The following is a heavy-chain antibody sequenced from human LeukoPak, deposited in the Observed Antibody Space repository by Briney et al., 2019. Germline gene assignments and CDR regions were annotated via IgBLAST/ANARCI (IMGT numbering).Heavy chain of an antibody. V-gene: IGHV4-34*01. CDR2: INHSGST. J-gene: IGHJ4*02. CDR3: ASRGIAARPTSN. Sequence: SETLSLTCAVYGGSLSGYYWSWIRQPPGKGLEWIGEINHSGSTNYNPSLKSRVTISVDTSKNQFSLKLSSVTAADTAVYYCASRGIAARPTSNWGQGTPVTVSS. CDR1: GGSLSGYY. D-gene: IGHD6-6*01.